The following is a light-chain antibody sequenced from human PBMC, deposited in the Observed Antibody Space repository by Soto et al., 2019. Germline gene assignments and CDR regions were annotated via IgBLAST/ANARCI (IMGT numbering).Light chain of an antibody. CDR2: DVN. J-gene: IGLJ2*01. Sequence: QSALTQPRSVSESPGQSVTISCTGTSSDVGAYDYVSWYQPHPGKVPKLMIYDVNKRPSGVPHRFSGSKSGKTAFLTISGLQAEDEADYYCLSFAGSYEVFGGGTKLTVL. CDR3: LSFAGSYEV. CDR1: SSDVGAYDY. V-gene: IGLV2-11*01.